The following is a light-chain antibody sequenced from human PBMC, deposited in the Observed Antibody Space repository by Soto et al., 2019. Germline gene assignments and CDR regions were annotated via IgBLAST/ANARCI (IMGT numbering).Light chain of an antibody. CDR2: EVR. CDR3: SSYTTSTTQV. Sequence: QSALTQPASVSGSPGQSITISCTGTSSDVGGYHYVSWYQQLPGKAPKLMIYEVRNRPSGVSDRFSGSKSGKTASLTIFGLQAEDEADYYCSSYTTSTTQVFGGGTKLTVL. J-gene: IGLJ2*01. CDR1: SSDVGGYHY. V-gene: IGLV2-14*01.